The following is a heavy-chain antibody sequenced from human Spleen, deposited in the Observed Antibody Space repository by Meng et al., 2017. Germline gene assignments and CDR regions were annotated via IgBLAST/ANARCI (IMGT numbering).Heavy chain of an antibody. Sequence: GESLKISCAASGFTVSSNYMSWVRQAPGKGLEWVSVIYSGGSTYYADSVKGRFTISRDNSKNTLYLQMNSLRAEDTAVYYCAGGSFDWLFYYYGMDVWGQGTTVTVSS. V-gene: IGHV3-66*02. CDR1: GFTVSSNY. CDR2: IYSGGST. CDR3: AGGSFDWLFYYYGMDV. D-gene: IGHD3-9*01. J-gene: IGHJ6*02.